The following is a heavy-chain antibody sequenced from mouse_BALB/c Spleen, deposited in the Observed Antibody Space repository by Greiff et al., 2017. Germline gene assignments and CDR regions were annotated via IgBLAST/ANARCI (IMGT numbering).Heavy chain of an antibody. CDR2: IWAGGST. CDR3: ARGGGGSTLFDY. J-gene: IGHJ2*01. D-gene: IGHD1-1*01. CDR1: GFSLTSYG. Sequence: VKLMESGPGLVAPSQSLSITCTVSGFSLTSYGVHWVRQPPGKGLEWLGVIWAGGSTNYNSALMSRLSISKDNSKRQVFLKMNSLQTDDTAMYYCARGGGGSTLFDYWGQGTTLTVSS. V-gene: IGHV2-9*02.